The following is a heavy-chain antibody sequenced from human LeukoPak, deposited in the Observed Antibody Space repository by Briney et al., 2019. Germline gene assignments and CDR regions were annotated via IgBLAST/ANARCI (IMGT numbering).Heavy chain of an antibody. CDR2: FYYSGST. CDR1: GGSLSSYY. J-gene: IGHJ4*02. CDR3: ARGVGGSSWLDY. Sequence: SETLSLTCTVSGGSLSSYYWSWIRQPPGKGLEWIGYFYYSGSTNYNPSLKSRVTISVGTSKKQFSLKLSSVTAADTAVYYCARGVGGSSWLDYWGQGTLVTVSS. D-gene: IGHD6-13*01. V-gene: IGHV4-59*01.